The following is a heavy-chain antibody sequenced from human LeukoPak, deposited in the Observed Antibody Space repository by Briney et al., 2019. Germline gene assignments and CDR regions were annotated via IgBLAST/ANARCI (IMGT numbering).Heavy chain of an antibody. Sequence: SETLSLTCTVSGGSISSYYWSWIRQPPGKGLEWIGYIYYSGSTNYNPSLKSRVTISVDTSKNQFSLKLSSVTAADTAVYYCASRWGSSSNYYYMDVWGKGTTVTVSS. CDR1: GGSISSYY. V-gene: IGHV4-59*12. CDR3: ASRWGSSSNYYYMDV. J-gene: IGHJ6*03. D-gene: IGHD6-13*01. CDR2: IYYSGST.